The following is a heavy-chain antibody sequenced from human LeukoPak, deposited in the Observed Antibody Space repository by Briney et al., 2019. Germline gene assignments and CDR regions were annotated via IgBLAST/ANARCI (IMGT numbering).Heavy chain of an antibody. CDR2: IYSGGST. CDR3: ARARSYYYDSSGFVSYFDY. J-gene: IGHJ4*02. Sequence: GGSLRLSCAASGFTVSSNYMSWVRQAPGKGLEWVSVIYSGGSTYYADSVKGRFTISRDNSKNTLYLQMNSLRAEDTAVYYCARARSYYYDSSGFVSYFDYWGQGTLVTVSS. CDR1: GFTVSSNY. D-gene: IGHD3-22*01. V-gene: IGHV3-53*01.